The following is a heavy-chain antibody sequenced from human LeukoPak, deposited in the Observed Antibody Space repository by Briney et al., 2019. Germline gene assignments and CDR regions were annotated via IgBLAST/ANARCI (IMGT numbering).Heavy chain of an antibody. CDR2: ISSSSSYI. CDR1: GFTFSSYS. CDR3: ARTYYYDSSGYYWWAFDI. Sequence: GGSLRLSCAASGFTFSSYSMNWVRQAPGKGLEWVSSISSSSSYIYYADSVKGRFTISRDNAKNSLYLQMNSLGAEDTAVYYCARTYYYDSSGYYWWAFDIWGQGTMVTVSS. D-gene: IGHD3-22*01. V-gene: IGHV3-21*01. J-gene: IGHJ3*02.